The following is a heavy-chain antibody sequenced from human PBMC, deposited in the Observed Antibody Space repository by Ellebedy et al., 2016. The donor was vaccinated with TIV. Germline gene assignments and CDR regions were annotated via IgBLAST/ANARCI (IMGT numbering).Heavy chain of an antibody. D-gene: IGHD2/OR15-2a*01. CDR1: GFTLSSYG. V-gene: IGHV3-33*08. J-gene: IGHJ4*02. CDR3: ARAPRGIYYFDY. CDR2: IWHDGSNQ. Sequence: GGSLRLXXAASGFTLSSYGTHWVRQAPGKGLEWVAVIWHDGSNQYYVDSVKGRFTISRDNSNNMMYLQMNSLRAEDTAVYYCARAPRGIYYFDYWGQGTLVTASS.